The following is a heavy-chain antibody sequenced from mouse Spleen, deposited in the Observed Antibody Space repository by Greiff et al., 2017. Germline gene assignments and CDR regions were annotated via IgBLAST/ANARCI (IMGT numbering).Heavy chain of an antibody. D-gene: IGHD3-1*01. J-gene: IGHJ2*01. CDR1: GFTFSSYT. Sequence: EVQGVESGGGLVKPGGSLKLSCAASGFTFSSYTMSWVRQTPEKRLEWVATISSGGSYTYYPDSVKGRFTISRDNAKNTLYLQMSSLKSEDTAMYYCTRRGYSSGYEGYFDYWGQGTTLTVSS. CDR3: TRRGYSSGYEGYFDY. V-gene: IGHV5-6-4*01. CDR2: ISSGGSYT.